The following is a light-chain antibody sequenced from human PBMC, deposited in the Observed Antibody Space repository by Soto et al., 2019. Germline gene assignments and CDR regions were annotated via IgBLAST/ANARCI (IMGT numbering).Light chain of an antibody. Sequence: DIQMTQSPSSLSASVGERVTITCRASQIISIYLNWYQQKPGKAPKLLIYAASSLQSGVPSRFSGSGSGTDFTLTISSLQPEDFATYYCQQSYSTPWTFGQGTKVDIK. J-gene: IGKJ1*01. CDR3: QQSYSTPWT. CDR1: QIISIY. V-gene: IGKV1-39*01. CDR2: AAS.